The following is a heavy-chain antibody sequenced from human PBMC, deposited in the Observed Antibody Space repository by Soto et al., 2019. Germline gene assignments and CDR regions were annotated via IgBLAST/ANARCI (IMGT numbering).Heavy chain of an antibody. CDR2: ISADDGYT. V-gene: IGHV1-18*01. Sequence: QVQLVQSGAEMKKPGASVKVSCKASGYTFSSRGINWVRQGPGQRLEWVGWISADDGYTNYAQNLQDRVIMTTDTSTSTAYMELTSLRSDDTAVYYCARDVFYWGQGTLLTVSS. J-gene: IGHJ4*02. CDR3: ARDVFY. CDR1: GYTFSSRG.